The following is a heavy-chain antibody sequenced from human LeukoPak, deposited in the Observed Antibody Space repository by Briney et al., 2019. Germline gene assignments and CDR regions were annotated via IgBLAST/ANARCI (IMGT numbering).Heavy chain of an antibody. CDR1: GFTFSSYA. CDR2: ISYDGSNK. CDR3: ARAGGLELRGY. Sequence: GRSLRLSCAASGFTFSSYAMHWVRQAPGKGLEWVAVISYDGSNKYYADSVKGRFTISRDNSKNTLYLQMNSLRAEDTAVYYCARAGGLELRGYWGQGTLVTVSS. J-gene: IGHJ4*02. V-gene: IGHV3-30*01. D-gene: IGHD1-7*01.